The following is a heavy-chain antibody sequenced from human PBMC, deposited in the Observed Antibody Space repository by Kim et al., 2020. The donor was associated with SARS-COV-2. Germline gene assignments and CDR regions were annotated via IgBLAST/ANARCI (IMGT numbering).Heavy chain of an antibody. CDR3: ARDMTQYYFDY. V-gene: IGHV3-30*04. D-gene: IGHD2-21*02. Sequence: GGSLRLSCAASGFTFSSYAMHWVRQAPGKGLEWVAVISYDGSIKYYADSVKGRFTISRDNSKNTLSLQMNSLRAEDTAVYYCARDMTQYYFDYWGQGTLVTVSS. CDR1: GFTFSSYA. J-gene: IGHJ4*02. CDR2: ISYDGSIK.